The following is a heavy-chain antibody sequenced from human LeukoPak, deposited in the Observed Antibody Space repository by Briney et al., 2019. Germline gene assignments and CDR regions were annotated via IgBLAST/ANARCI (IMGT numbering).Heavy chain of an antibody. CDR2: IYYSGST. V-gene: IGHV4-39*01. J-gene: IGHJ6*03. D-gene: IGHD6-6*01. Sequence: KTSETLSLTCIVSGGSISSSSYYWSWIRQPPGKGLEWMGSIYYSGSTYYNPSLKSRVTVSVDTSKNQFSLKLSSVTAADTAVYYCARSEYSSSSTPRITLDYYHYYMDVWGKGTTVAVSS. CDR1: GGSISSSSYY. CDR3: ARSEYSSSSTPRITLDYYHYYMDV.